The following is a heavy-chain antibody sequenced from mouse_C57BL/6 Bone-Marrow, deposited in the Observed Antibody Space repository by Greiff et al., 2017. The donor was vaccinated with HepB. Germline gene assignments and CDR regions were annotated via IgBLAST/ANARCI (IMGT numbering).Heavy chain of an antibody. CDR2: IDPSDSYT. V-gene: IGHV1-59*01. CDR3: ARGASSYGYFDV. D-gene: IGHD1-1*01. Sequence: VQLQQPGAELVRPGTSVKLSCKASGYTFTSYWMHWVKQRPGQGLEWIGVIDPSDSYTNYNQKFKGKATLTVDTSSSTAYMQLSSLTSEDSAVYYCARGASSYGYFDVWGTGTTVTVSS. CDR1: GYTFTSYW. J-gene: IGHJ1*03.